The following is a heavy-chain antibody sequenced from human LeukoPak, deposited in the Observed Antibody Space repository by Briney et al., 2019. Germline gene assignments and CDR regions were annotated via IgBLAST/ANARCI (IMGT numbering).Heavy chain of an antibody. V-gene: IGHV4-59*12. CDR2: IYYSGST. Sequence: PSETLSLTCTVSGGSISSYYWSWIRQPPGKGLEWIGYIYYSGSTNYNPSLKSRVTISVDTSKNQFSLKLSSVTAADTAVYYCARGATSSSYYYYYMDVWGKGTTVTVSS. CDR1: GGSISSYY. CDR3: ARGATSSSYYYYYMDV. J-gene: IGHJ6*03.